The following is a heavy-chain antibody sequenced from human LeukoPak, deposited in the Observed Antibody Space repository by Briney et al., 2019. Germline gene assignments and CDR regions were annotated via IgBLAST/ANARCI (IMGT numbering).Heavy chain of an antibody. CDR1: GFTLSHYW. D-gene: IGHD2-15*01. CDR3: AKSTAWGEGSGGSNY. Sequence: PGGSLRLSCTTSGFTLSHYWMTWVRQAPGKGLEWVAKIQKDGSEAYYVDSMEGRFTISRDNAENSLYLQMHSLRAEDTAVYYCAKSTAWGEGSGGSNYWGQGTLVTVSS. V-gene: IGHV3-7*03. CDR2: IQKDGSEA. J-gene: IGHJ4*02.